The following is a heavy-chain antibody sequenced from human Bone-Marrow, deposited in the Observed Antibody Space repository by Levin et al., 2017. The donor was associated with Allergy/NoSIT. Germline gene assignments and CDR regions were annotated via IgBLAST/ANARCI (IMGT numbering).Heavy chain of an antibody. V-gene: IGHV1-3*01. D-gene: IGHD6-19*01. Sequence: ASVKVSCKASGYIFTSKAIHWVRQAPGQRLEWMGWINAGNGETKYSQKFQDRITITRDTPASTTYMELSSLTSEDTAVYYCARDLAIQVPGTGWFGPWGQGTLVTVSS. CDR1: GYIFTSKA. J-gene: IGHJ5*02. CDR2: INAGNGET. CDR3: ARDLAIQVPGTGWFGP.